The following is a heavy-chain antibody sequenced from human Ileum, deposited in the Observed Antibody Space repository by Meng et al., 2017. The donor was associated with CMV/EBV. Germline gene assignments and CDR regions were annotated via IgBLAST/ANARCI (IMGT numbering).Heavy chain of an antibody. D-gene: IGHD5-12*01. CDR2: IYSGGTT. CDR1: GFIFSDYY. V-gene: IGHV3-66*02. J-gene: IGHJ4*02. CDR3: ARDSGADMVATGDFDF. Sequence: GESLKISCAASGFIFSDYYMGWVRQAPGKGLEWVSGIYSGGTTFYADSVKGRFTISRDNGKNTLFLQMNSLRPEDTAVYYCARDSGADMVATGDFDFWGQGTLVTVSS.